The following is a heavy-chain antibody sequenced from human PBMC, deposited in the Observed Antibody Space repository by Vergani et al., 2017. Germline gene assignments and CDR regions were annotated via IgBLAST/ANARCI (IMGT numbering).Heavy chain of an antibody. D-gene: IGHD6-19*01. V-gene: IGHV1-18*01. Sequence: QVQLVQSGAEVKKPGASVRVSCKASDYTFTNYGISCVRQAPGQGLEWMGWISAYNGDTNYAQKLHGRVTMTTDASTSTAYMELRSLRSDDTAVYYCARARAGRQWLAASGFDSWGQGTLVTVSS. CDR1: DYTFTNYG. CDR3: ARARAGRQWLAASGFDS. J-gene: IGHJ4*02. CDR2: ISAYNGDT.